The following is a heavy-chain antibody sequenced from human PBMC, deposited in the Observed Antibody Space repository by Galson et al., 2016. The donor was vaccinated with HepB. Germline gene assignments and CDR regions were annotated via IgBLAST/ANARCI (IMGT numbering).Heavy chain of an antibody. Sequence: SLRLSCAASGFTFHDYAMHWVRQAPGKGLEWVSGITWNSVNIAYADSVKGRFTISRDNAKNSLYLQVNSLRAEDTAFYFCAKDKRPTAMVLLPHFDYWGQGTLVSVSS. J-gene: IGHJ4*02. CDR2: ITWNSVNI. D-gene: IGHD5-18*01. V-gene: IGHV3-9*01. CDR3: AKDKRPTAMVLLPHFDY. CDR1: GFTFHDYA.